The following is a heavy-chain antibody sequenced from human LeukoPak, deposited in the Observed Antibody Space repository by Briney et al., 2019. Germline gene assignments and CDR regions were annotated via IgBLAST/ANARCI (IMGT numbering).Heavy chain of an antibody. CDR1: GFSLGSYW. V-gene: IGHV3-7*01. CDR2: IKQDGSVE. D-gene: IGHD3-10*01. Sequence: GGSLRLSCAASGFSLGSYWMSWLRQAPGKGLEWVANIKQDGSVEYYVDSVKGRFTISRDNVKNSLCLQMNSLGDEDTAVYYCARDRGGGYFDYWGQGTLVTVSS. J-gene: IGHJ4*02. CDR3: ARDRGGGYFDY.